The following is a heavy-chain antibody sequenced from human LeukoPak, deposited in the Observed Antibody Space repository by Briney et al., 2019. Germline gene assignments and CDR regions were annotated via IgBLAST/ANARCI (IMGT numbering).Heavy chain of an antibody. CDR1: GFTFITYT. J-gene: IGHJ3*02. D-gene: IGHD4-23*01. CDR3: AKVTEDYGGTADAFDI. CDR2: ISYDVSSE. V-gene: IGHV3-30*04. Sequence: GGSLRLSCAVSGFTFITYTMHWVRQAPGEGLEWLAVISYDVSSEYYADSVKGRFTISTDNSKNTLYLQMNSLRDEDTAVYYCAKVTEDYGGTADAFDIWGQGTMVTVSS.